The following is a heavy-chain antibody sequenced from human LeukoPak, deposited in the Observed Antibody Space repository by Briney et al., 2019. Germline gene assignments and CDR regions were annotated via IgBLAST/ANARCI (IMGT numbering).Heavy chain of an antibody. D-gene: IGHD4-23*01. CDR2: INHSGST. J-gene: IGHJ4*02. Sequence: PSETLSLTYAVYGGSFSGYYWSWIRQPPGKGLEWIGEINHSGSTNYNPSLKSRVTISVDTSKNQFSLKLSSVTAADTAVYYCARRGYGGNYNYFDYWGQGTLVTVSS. CDR3: ARRGYGGNYNYFDY. CDR1: GGSFSGYY. V-gene: IGHV4-34*01.